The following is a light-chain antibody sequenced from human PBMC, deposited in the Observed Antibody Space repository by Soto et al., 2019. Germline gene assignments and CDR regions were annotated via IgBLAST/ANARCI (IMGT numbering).Light chain of an antibody. CDR2: GNS. V-gene: IGLV1-40*01. CDR3: QSYDTSLGGSV. Sequence: QSVLTQPPSVSGAPGQRVTISCTGSSSNIGAAYYVHWYQQLPGTAPKLLIYGNSNRPSGVPDRFSGSKSGTSASLAITGLQAEDEAAYYCQSYDTSLGGSVFGGGTQLTVL. J-gene: IGLJ3*02. CDR1: SSNIGAAYY.